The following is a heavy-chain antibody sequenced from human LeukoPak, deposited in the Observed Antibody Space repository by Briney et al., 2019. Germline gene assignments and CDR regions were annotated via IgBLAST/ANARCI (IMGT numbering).Heavy chain of an antibody. CDR1: GFNFNYYA. Sequence: GGSLKLSCAASGFNFNYYAMTWVRQAPGKGLEWVSGIGGNGIRTYYADSVKGRFTISRDNSKNTLFLQMNSLRAEDTAIYYCAKDRSNWYTAFDIWGQGTMVTVSS. CDR3: AKDRSNWYTAFDI. J-gene: IGHJ3*02. D-gene: IGHD6-13*01. V-gene: IGHV3-23*01. CDR2: IGGNGIRT.